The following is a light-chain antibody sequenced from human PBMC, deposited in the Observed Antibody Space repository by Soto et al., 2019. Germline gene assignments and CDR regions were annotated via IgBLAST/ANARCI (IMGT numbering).Light chain of an antibody. CDR1: QTVNIRY. V-gene: IGKV3-20*01. Sequence: EIVLTQSPGTLSLSPGDRATLSCRASQTVNIRYLAWYQQRPGQAPRLLIYGASNRATAIPGRFSGSGSGTDFTLTISRLEPEDFAVYYCQQYDDSQGFIFGPGTKVDLK. J-gene: IGKJ3*01. CDR3: QQYDDSQGFI. CDR2: GAS.